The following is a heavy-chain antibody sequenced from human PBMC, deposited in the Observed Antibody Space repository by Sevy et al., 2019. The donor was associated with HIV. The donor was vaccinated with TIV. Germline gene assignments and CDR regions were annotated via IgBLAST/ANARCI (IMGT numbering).Heavy chain of an antibody. CDR2: ISSSSSTI. CDR1: GFTFSSYS. CDR3: ARKLTYYYDSSGYSAGGYFDY. J-gene: IGHJ4*02. D-gene: IGHD3-22*01. Sequence: GGSLRLSCAASGFTFSSYSMNWVHQAPGKGLEWVSYISSSSSTIYYADSVKGRFTISRDNAKNSLYLQMNSLRAEDTAVYYCARKLTYYYDSSGYSAGGYFDYWGQGTLVTVSS. V-gene: IGHV3-48*01.